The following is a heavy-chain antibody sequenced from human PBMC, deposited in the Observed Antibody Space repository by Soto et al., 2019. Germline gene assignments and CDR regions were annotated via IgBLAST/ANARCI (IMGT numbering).Heavy chain of an antibody. Sequence: GGSLRLSCAASGFTFSSYSMNWVRQAPGKGLEWVSSISSSSSYIYYADSVKGRFTISRDNAKNSLYLQMNSLRAEDTAVYYCASLAITMVRGVTAFDYWGQGTLVTVSS. D-gene: IGHD3-10*01. CDR2: ISSSSSYI. J-gene: IGHJ4*02. CDR3: ASLAITMVRGVTAFDY. V-gene: IGHV3-21*01. CDR1: GFTFSSYS.